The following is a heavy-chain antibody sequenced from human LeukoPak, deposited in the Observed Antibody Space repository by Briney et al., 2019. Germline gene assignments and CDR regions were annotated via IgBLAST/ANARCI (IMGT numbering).Heavy chain of an antibody. D-gene: IGHD6-13*01. CDR3: ARDSHSSSWYSEFDY. V-gene: IGHV3-21*01. CDR2: INILSNYI. CDR1: GFTFSSYS. Sequence: GWSLRLSCAASGFTFSSYSMNWVRQAPGKGLEWVSSINILSNYIYYADSVKGRFTISRDNAKNSLYLQMNSLRAEDMAVYYCARDSHSSSWYSEFDYWGQGTLVTVSS. J-gene: IGHJ4*02.